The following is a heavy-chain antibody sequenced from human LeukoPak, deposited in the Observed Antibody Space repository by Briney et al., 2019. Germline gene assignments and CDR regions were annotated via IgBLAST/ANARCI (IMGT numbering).Heavy chain of an antibody. V-gene: IGHV3-74*01. CDR3: AREASGGDRLYYYYGMDV. J-gene: IGHJ6*02. CDR2: INSDGSST. Sequence: GGSLRISCAASGFTFSSYWMHWVRQAPGKGLVWVSRINSDGSSTSYADSVKGRFTISRDNAKNTLYLQMNSLRAEDTAVYYCAREASGGDRLYYYYGMDVWGQGTTVTVSS. CDR1: GFTFSSYW. D-gene: IGHD2-21*02.